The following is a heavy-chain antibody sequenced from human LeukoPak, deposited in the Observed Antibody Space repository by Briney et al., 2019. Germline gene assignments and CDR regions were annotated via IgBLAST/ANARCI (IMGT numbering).Heavy chain of an antibody. V-gene: IGHV4-39*01. CDR1: GGSISSSSYY. D-gene: IGHD2-2*01. Sequence: SETLSLTCTVSGGSISSSSYYWGWIRQPPGKVLEWIGIIYYSGSTYYNPSLKSRLTISVDTSKNQFSLKLSSVTATDTAVYYCARRGYCSSTSCYGYWFDPWGQGTLVTVSS. J-gene: IGHJ5*02. CDR3: ARRGYCSSTSCYGYWFDP. CDR2: IYYSGST.